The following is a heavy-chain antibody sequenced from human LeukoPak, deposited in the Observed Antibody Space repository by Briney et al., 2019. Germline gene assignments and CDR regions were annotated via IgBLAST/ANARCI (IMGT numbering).Heavy chain of an antibody. CDR3: VRSYYYDSSGYYYGSDY. J-gene: IGHJ4*02. CDR2: IYTSGST. D-gene: IGHD3-22*01. CDR1: GGSISSGSYY. V-gene: IGHV4-61*02. Sequence: SQTLSLTCTVSGGSISSGSYYWRWIRQPAGTGLEWIGRIYTSGSTNYNPSLKSRVTISVDTSKNQFSLKLSSVTAADTAVYYCVRSYYYDSSGYYYGSDYWGQGTLVTVSS.